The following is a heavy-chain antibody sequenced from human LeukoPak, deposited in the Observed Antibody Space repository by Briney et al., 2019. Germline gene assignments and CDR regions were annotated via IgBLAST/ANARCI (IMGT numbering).Heavy chain of an antibody. CDR1: GGSFSGYY. D-gene: IGHD3-22*01. Sequence: SETLSLTCAVYGGSFSGYYWSWIRQPPGKGLEWIGEINHSGSTNYNPPLKSRVTISVDTSKNQFSLKLSSVTAADTAVYYCARGPSAYYYDSSGYYPAPFDYWGQGTLVTVSS. CDR3: ARGPSAYYYDSSGYYPAPFDY. V-gene: IGHV4-34*01. J-gene: IGHJ4*02. CDR2: INHSGST.